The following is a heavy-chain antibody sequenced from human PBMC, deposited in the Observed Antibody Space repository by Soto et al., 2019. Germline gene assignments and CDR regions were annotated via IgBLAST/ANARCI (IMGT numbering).Heavy chain of an antibody. V-gene: IGHV1-8*01. D-gene: IGHD4-17*01. CDR1: GYTFTSYD. CDR3: ARRNGDNDAFDI. Sequence: ASVKVSCKASGYTFTSYDINWVRQATGQGLEWMGWMNPNSGNTGYAQKFQGRVTMTRNTSISTAYMELSSLRSEDTAVYYCARRNGDNDAFDIWGQGTMVTVPS. CDR2: MNPNSGNT. J-gene: IGHJ3*02.